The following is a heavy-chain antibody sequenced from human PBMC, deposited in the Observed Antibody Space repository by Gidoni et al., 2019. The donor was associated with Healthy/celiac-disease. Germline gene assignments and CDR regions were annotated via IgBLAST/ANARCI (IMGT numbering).Heavy chain of an antibody. J-gene: IGHJ6*02. CDR3: ARGRGVIFSIYYYGMDV. CDR2: INHSGST. CDR1: GGSFSGYY. Sequence: QVQLQQWGAGLLKPSETLSLTCAVYGGSFSGYYWSWIRQPPGKGLGWIGEINHSGSTNYTPSLKSRVTISVDTSKNQFSLKRSSVTAADTAVYYCARGRGVIFSIYYYGMDVWGQGTTVTVSS. V-gene: IGHV4-34*01. D-gene: IGHD3-22*01.